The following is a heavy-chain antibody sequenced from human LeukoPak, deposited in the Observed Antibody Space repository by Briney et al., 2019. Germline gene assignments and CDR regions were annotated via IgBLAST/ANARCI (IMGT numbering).Heavy chain of an antibody. D-gene: IGHD4-11*01. V-gene: IGHV3-74*01. Sequence: PGGSLRLSCVVSGFRXSDYWMHWVRKAPGKGLVWVSGIKTDGXDXXXXXFVTXRFTISRDNAKNTLFLQMNSLRAEDAAVYYCIRDFLTVTTNDYWGQGTLVTVSS. CDR1: GFRXSDYW. J-gene: IGHJ4*02. CDR2: IKTDGXDX. CDR3: IRDFLTVTTNDY.